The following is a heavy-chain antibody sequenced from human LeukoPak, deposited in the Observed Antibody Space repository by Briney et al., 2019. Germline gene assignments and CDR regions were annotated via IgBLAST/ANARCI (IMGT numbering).Heavy chain of an antibody. V-gene: IGHV3-33*01. Sequence: PGGSLRLSCAASGFSFRGYGMHWVRQAPGKGLEWVAVIWYDGSDKYYGDSVKGRFSVSRDNSENRLYLQMNGLRAEDTAVYYCARAYSSGSGVETFDIWGQGTMVTVSS. CDR2: IWYDGSDK. J-gene: IGHJ3*02. CDR3: ARAYSSGSGVETFDI. CDR1: GFSFRGYG. D-gene: IGHD6-19*01.